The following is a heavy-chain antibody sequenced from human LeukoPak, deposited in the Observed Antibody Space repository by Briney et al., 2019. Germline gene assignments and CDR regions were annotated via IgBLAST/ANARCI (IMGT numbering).Heavy chain of an antibody. CDR3: ARDLYEFDRDSYGYGY. CDR2: ISAYNGNT. Sequence: ASVKVSCKASGGTFSSYAISWVRQAPGQGLEWMGWISAYNGNTNYAQKLQGRVTMTTDTSTSTAYMELRSLRSDDTAVYYCARDLYEFDRDSYGYGYWGQGTLVTVSS. CDR1: GGTFSSYA. J-gene: IGHJ4*02. D-gene: IGHD5-18*01. V-gene: IGHV1-18*01.